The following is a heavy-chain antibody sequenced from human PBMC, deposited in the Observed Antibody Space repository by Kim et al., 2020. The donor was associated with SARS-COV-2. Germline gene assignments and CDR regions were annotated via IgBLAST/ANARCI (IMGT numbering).Heavy chain of an antibody. CDR3: ATVVYCSGGSCYSGLGMDV. CDR1: GYTLTELS. J-gene: IGHJ6*02. Sequence: ASVKVSCKVSGYTLTELSMHWVRQAPGKGLEWMGGFDPEDGETIYAQKFQGRVTMTEDTSTDTAYMELSSLRSEDTAVYYCATVVYCSGGSCYSGLGMDVWGQGTTVTVSS. D-gene: IGHD2-15*01. CDR2: FDPEDGET. V-gene: IGHV1-24*01.